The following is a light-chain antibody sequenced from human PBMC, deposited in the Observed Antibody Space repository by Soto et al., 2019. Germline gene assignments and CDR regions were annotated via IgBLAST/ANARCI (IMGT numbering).Light chain of an antibody. CDR1: SSDVATYRL. CDR3: CSYAGSNTFV. V-gene: IGLV2-23*02. CDR2: AAA. Sequence: QSALTQPASVSGAPGQSITISCTGASSDVATYRLVSWYQQHPGKAPQLIIQAAAQRPSGISNRFSGSESGNTASLTISGLQAEDEAVYYCCSYAGSNTFVFGGGTKVTVL. J-gene: IGLJ2*01.